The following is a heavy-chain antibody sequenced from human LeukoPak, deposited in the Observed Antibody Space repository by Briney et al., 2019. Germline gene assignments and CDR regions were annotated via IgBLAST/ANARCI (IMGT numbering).Heavy chain of an antibody. CDR2: VYYTGST. CDR3: ARHSGSGSLSRPFAP. Sequence: SETLSLTCTVSGDSVTSGTFYWAWLRQPPGKGLEWIATVYYTGSTYYNPSLKSPFTISIYTSKNQFSLKLRSVVAPHTAVYYCARHSGSGSLSRPFAPWGQGTLVTVSS. V-gene: IGHV4-39*01. J-gene: IGHJ5*02. D-gene: IGHD3-10*01. CDR1: GDSVTSGTFY.